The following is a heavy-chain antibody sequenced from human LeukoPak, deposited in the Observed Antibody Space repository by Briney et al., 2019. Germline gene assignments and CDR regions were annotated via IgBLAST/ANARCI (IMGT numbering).Heavy chain of an antibody. D-gene: IGHD3-9*01. CDR2: IYYSGST. CDR3: ARVALRYFDWLDTQRHDAFDI. Sequence: SQTLSLTCTVSGDSISRSNYYWAWIRQSPGKGLEWIGSIYYSGSTYYNSSLKSRVTISVDMSKNQFSLKLSSVTAADTAVYYCARVALRYFDWLDTQRHDAFDIWGQGTMVTVSS. V-gene: IGHV4-39*07. CDR1: GDSISRSNYY. J-gene: IGHJ3*02.